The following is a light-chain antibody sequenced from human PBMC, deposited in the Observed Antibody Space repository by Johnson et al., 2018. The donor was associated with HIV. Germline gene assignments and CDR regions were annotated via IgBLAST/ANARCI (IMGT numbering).Light chain of an antibody. CDR3: GTWDSSLRSWV. CDR2: KND. Sequence: QSVLTQPPSVSAPPGQKVTISCSTNSSNFGNNYVSWYQQLPGTAPKLLIYKNDKRPSGIPDRFSGSKSGTSATLDITGLQTGDEADYYCGTWDSSLRSWVFGTGTKVNVL. J-gene: IGLJ1*01. CDR1: SSNFGNNY. V-gene: IGLV1-51*02.